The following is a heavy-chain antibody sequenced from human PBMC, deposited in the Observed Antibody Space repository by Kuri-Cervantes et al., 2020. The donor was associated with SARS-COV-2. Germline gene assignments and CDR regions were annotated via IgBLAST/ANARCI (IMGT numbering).Heavy chain of an antibody. Sequence: SVKVSCKTSRDTFTTFGFSWMRQAPGQGLEWMGGIIPMFGTADYAQKFQGKVTITADESTSTVYMELTSLKSDDTAVYYCARLFSGWGRSPVFDYWGQGTLVTVSS. CDR2: IIPMFGTA. J-gene: IGHJ4*02. D-gene: IGHD3-10*02. CDR1: RDTFTTFG. V-gene: IGHV1-69*13. CDR3: ARLFSGWGRSPVFDY.